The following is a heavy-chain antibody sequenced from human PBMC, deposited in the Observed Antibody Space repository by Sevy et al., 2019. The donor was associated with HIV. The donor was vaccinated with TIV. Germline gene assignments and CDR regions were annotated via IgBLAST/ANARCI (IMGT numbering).Heavy chain of an antibody. V-gene: IGHV3-9*01. CDR2: ISWNSGSI. J-gene: IGHJ3*02. CDR3: EKDKDSSGWTGAFDI. Sequence: GGSLRLSCAASGFTFDDYAMHWVRQAPGKGLEWVSGISWNSGSIGYADSVKGRFTISRDNAKNSLYLQMNSLRAEDTALYYCEKDKDSSGWTGAFDIWGQGTMVTVSS. D-gene: IGHD6-19*01. CDR1: GFTFDDYA.